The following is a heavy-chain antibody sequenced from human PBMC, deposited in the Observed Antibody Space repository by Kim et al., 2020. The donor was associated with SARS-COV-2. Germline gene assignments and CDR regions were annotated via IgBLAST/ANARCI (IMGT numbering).Heavy chain of an antibody. V-gene: IGHV3-9*01. CDR2: ISWNSGSI. J-gene: IGHJ4*02. CDR1: GFTFDDYA. Sequence: GGSLRLSCAASGFTFDDYAMHWVRQAPGKGLEWVSGISWNSGSIGYADSVKGRFTISRDNAKNSLYLQMNSLRAEDTALYYCAKDRGFKAVGSRPLFIYDYWGQGTLVTVSS. D-gene: IGHD1-26*01. CDR3: AKDRGFKAVGSRPLFIYDY.